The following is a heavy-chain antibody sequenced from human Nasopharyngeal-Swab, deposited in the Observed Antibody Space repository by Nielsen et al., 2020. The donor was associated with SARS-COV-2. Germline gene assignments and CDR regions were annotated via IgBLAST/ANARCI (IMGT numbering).Heavy chain of an antibody. V-gene: IGHV3-23*01. Sequence: GESLKISCAASGFTFRNFAMSWVRQAPGKGLEWVAVISSRGDTPHYADSVKGRFTISRDNSKNTVDLQMNSLRVEDTALYFCAKPPWGATTFYFDNWGQGTQVTVSS. D-gene: IGHD1-26*01. J-gene: IGHJ4*02. CDR2: ISSRGDTP. CDR3: AKPPWGATTFYFDN. CDR1: GFTFRNFA.